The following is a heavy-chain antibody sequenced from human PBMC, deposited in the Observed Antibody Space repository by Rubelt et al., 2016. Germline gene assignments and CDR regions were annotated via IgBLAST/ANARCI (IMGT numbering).Heavy chain of an antibody. CDR1: GHSISSGYY. V-gene: IGHV4-38-2*02. J-gene: IGHJ4*02. Sequence: HVQLQESGPGLVKPSETLSLTCTVSGHSISSGYYWGWIRQPPGKGLEWIGSIYTSGSTNYNPSLKSRVPISVDNSKNQFSLRRSLVTEQDMGVDYWCASNIELGGTYGDYGHWGQGTLVTVSS. CDR2: IYTSGST. D-gene: IGHD4-17*01. CDR3: CASNIELGGTYGDYGH.